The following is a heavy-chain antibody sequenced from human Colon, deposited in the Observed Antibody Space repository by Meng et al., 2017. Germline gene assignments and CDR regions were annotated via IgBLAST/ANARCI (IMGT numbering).Heavy chain of an antibody. Sequence: VKRQDPGPGLVRPSETLSLTCTVSGGSVISNSYYWSWIRQPPGKGLEWIGFIYYSGSTNYNPSLKSRVTISVDTSKNQFSLKVSSVTAADTAVYYCARDSGYDKNWIDPWGQGTLVTVSS. CDR2: IYYSGST. CDR3: ARDSGYDKNWIDP. D-gene: IGHD5-12*01. V-gene: IGHV4-61*01. J-gene: IGHJ5*02. CDR1: GGSVISNSYY.